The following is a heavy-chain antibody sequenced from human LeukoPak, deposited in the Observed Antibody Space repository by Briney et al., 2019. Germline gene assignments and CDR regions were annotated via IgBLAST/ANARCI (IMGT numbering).Heavy chain of an antibody. Sequence: GASVKLSCKASGYAFTSYGISWVRQAPAQGLEWLGWISTYNGNTNYAEKVQCRVTMTRDTSTSTAYMELRSLRSDDTAVYYCARGLPWGQNSLYGMDVWGQGTTVTVSS. CDR3: ARGLPWGQNSLYGMDV. J-gene: IGHJ6*02. CDR2: ISTYNGNT. D-gene: IGHD7-27*01. CDR1: GYAFTSYG. V-gene: IGHV1-18*01.